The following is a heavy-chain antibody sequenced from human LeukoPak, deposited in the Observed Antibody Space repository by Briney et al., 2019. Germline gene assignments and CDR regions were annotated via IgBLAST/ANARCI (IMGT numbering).Heavy chain of an antibody. J-gene: IGHJ4*02. CDR3: ARATAPRWLQFMGGLDY. CDR2: IYSGGST. Sequence: GGSLRLSCAASGFTVSSNDMSWVRQAPGKGLECISVIYSGGSTDYADSVKGRFTISRDNSKNTLYLQMNSLRAEDTAVYYCARATAPRWLQFMGGLDYWGQGTLVTVSS. V-gene: IGHV3-66*01. D-gene: IGHD5-24*01. CDR1: GFTVSSND.